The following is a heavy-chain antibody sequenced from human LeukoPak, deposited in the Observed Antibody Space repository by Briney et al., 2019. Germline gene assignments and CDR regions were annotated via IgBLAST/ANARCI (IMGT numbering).Heavy chain of an antibody. J-gene: IGHJ4*02. D-gene: IGHD1-26*01. CDR2: ISGSGGST. CDR3: AKGRVGVKYYFDY. V-gene: IGHV3-23*01. Sequence: GGSLRLSCAASGFTFSSYAMSWVRQAPGKGLEWVSAISGSGGSTYYADSVKGRFTISRDNSENTLYLQMNSLRAEDTAVYYCAKGRVGVKYYFDYWGQGTLVTVSS. CDR1: GFTFSSYA.